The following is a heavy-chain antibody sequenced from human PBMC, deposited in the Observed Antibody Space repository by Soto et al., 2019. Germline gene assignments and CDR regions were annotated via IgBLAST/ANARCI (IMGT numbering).Heavy chain of an antibody. CDR3: ARDLPLDDSSGDI. D-gene: IGHD3-22*01. CDR1: GFTFSSYW. Sequence: GGSLRLSCAASGFTFSSYWMSWVRQAPGKGLEWVANIKQDGSEKYYVDSVKGRFTISRDNAKNSLYLQMNSLRAEDTAVYYCARDLPLDDSSGDIWGQGTLVTVSS. CDR2: IKQDGSEK. J-gene: IGHJ4*02. V-gene: IGHV3-7*05.